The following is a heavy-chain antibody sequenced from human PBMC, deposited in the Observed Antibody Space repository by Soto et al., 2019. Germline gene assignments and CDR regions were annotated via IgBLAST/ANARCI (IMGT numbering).Heavy chain of an antibody. Sequence: PSETLSLTCTVSGGSISSSSYYWGWIRQPPGKGLEWIGSIYYSGSTYYNPSLKSRVTISVDTSKNQFSLELSSVTAADTAVYYCARLPYYYGSGSYYNEDYYYGMDVWGQGTTVTVSS. CDR3: ARLPYYYGSGSYYNEDYYYGMDV. V-gene: IGHV4-39*01. D-gene: IGHD3-10*01. CDR1: GGSISSSSYY. CDR2: IYYSGST. J-gene: IGHJ6*02.